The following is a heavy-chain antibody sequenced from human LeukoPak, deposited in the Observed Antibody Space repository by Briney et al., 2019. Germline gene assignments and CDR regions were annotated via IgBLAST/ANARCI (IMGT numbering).Heavy chain of an antibody. CDR3: ARRSRVRGVARSEY. CDR2: IYYSGST. J-gene: IGHJ4*02. CDR1: GGSISSYY. V-gene: IGHV4-59*08. Sequence: PSETLSLTCTVSGGSISSYYWSWIRQPPGKGLEWIGYIYYSGSTNYNPSLKSRVTISVDTSKSQFSLELTSVTAADTAVYYCARRSRVRGVARSEYWGQGTLVTVSS. D-gene: IGHD3-10*01.